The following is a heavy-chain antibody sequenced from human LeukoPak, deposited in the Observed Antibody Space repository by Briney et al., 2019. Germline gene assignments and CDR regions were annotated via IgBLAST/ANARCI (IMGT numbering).Heavy chain of an antibody. J-gene: IGHJ4*02. V-gene: IGHV3-23*01. CDR1: GFTFSSYA. CDR3: AKDRSGWTDLGYFDY. Sequence: GGSLRLPCAASGFTFSSYAMSWVRQAPGKGLEWVSAISGSGGSTYYADSVKGRFTISRDNSKNTLYLQMNSLRAEDTAVYYCAKDRSGWTDLGYFDYWGQGTLVTVSS. CDR2: ISGSGGST. D-gene: IGHD6-19*01.